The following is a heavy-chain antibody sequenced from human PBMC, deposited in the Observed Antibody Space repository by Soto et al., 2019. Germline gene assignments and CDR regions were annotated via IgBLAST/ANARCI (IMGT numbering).Heavy chain of an antibody. CDR3: AREPYTTVRGAQGAPLRAVFDI. J-gene: IGHJ3*02. Sequence: AETLLLTCTISGGSVSSGSNFWMWLRQPPLKALELFWCINFSGSTNYTPSLKSRVTISVDTSKNQFTLKLSSVTAADTAVYYCAREPYTTVRGAQGAPLRAVFDIWGQGTMATVSS. CDR2: INFSGST. D-gene: IGHD3-10*01. V-gene: IGHV4-61*01. CDR1: GGSVSSGSNF.